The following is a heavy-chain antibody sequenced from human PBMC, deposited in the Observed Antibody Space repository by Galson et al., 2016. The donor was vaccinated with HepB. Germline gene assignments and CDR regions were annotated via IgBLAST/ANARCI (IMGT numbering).Heavy chain of an antibody. CDR3: ARTGYCGGTTCRDS. D-gene: IGHD5-12*01. CDR1: GAYIDSSTDY. CDR2: IFSTGSS. J-gene: IGHJ4*02. Sequence: ETLSLTCTVSGAYIDSSTDYWGWVRHPPGKGLEWVGSIFSTGSSYYNPSLGSRVSLSLDTSKNRISLTLTSVTAGDTAVYYCARTGYCGGTTCRDSWGQGTLVTVSS. V-gene: IGHV4-39*01.